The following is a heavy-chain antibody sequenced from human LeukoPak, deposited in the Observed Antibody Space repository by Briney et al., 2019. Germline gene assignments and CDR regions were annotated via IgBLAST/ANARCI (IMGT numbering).Heavy chain of an antibody. J-gene: IGHJ3*02. CDR2: ITHSGST. CDR1: GGSFSGYY. D-gene: IGHD3-22*01. V-gene: IGHV4-34*01. CDR3: ARGPWNCYDSSGYYPDAFDI. Sequence: SEPLSLTCAVCGGSFSGYYWSWLRQPPGKGLEWIGEITHSGSTNYNTSLKSRVTKSVDTSKNQFSLKLSSVTAADTAVYYCARGPWNCYDSSGYYPDAFDIWGQGTMVTVSS.